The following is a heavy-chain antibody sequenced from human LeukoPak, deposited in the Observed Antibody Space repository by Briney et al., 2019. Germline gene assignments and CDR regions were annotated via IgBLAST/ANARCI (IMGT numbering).Heavy chain of an antibody. Sequence: GGSLRLSCAASGFTFSSYGMHWVRQAPGKGLEWVAVISYDGSNKYYADSVKGRFTIYRDNSKNTLYLQMNSLRAEDTAVYYCAKQLSRSSYYFDHWGQGTLVTVSS. CDR3: AKQLSRSSYYFDH. V-gene: IGHV3-30*18. CDR1: GFTFSSYG. J-gene: IGHJ4*02. CDR2: ISYDGSNK. D-gene: IGHD3-16*02.